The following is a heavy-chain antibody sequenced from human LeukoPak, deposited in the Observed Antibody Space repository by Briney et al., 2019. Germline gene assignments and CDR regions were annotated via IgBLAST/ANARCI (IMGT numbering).Heavy chain of an antibody. CDR3: AKDWAGSDKRYYFDY. V-gene: IGHV3-23*01. D-gene: IGHD5-24*01. Sequence: GGSLRLSCAASGFTFSSYAMTWVRQAPGKGLEWVSALSGSGGSTYYADSAKGRFTISRDNSQNTLYLQMNSLRAEDTAVYYCAKDWAGSDKRYYFDYWGQGTLVTVSS. J-gene: IGHJ4*02. CDR1: GFTFSSYA. CDR2: LSGSGGST.